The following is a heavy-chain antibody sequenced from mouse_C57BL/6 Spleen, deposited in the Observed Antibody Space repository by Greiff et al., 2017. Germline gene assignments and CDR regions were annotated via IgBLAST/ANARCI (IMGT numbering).Heavy chain of an antibody. CDR2: ISSGSSTI. Sequence: EVKLMESGGGLVKPGGSLKLSCAASGFTFSDYGMHWVRQAPEKGLEWVAYISSGSSTIYYADTVKGRFTISRDNAKNTLFLQMTSLRSEDTAMYYCARHGNYYWGQGTTLTVSS. CDR3: ARHGNYY. D-gene: IGHD2-1*01. J-gene: IGHJ2*01. CDR1: GFTFSDYG. V-gene: IGHV5-17*01.